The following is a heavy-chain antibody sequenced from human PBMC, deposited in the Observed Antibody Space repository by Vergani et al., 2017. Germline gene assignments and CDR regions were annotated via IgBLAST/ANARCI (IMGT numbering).Heavy chain of an antibody. CDR3: ARAPVAGNCFDP. CDR1: GGSINSGGYF. D-gene: IGHD6-19*01. CDR2: ISYTGST. Sequence: QVQLQESGPGLVKPSQTLSLTCIVSGGSINSGGYFWSWIRQHPGKGLEWVGYISYTGSTTYNPSLKSRVIVSLDTTKNQFSLKLTSVTAADTAIYYCARAPVAGNCFDPWGQGTLVTVSS. V-gene: IGHV4-31*02. J-gene: IGHJ5*02.